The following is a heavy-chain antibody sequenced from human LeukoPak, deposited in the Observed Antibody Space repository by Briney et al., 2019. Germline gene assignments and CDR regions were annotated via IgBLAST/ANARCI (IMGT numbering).Heavy chain of an antibody. D-gene: IGHD4-11*01. V-gene: IGHV4-38-2*02. CDR2: IYHSGST. J-gene: IGHJ5*02. Sequence: SETLSLTCTVSGVSISSYYWGWIRQPPGKGLEWIGSIYHSGSTYYNPSLKSRVTISVDTSKNQFSLRLSSVTAADTAVYYCARGVDDYSNYVSYNWFDPWGQGTLVTVSS. CDR3: ARGVDDYSNYVSYNWFDP. CDR1: GVSISSYY.